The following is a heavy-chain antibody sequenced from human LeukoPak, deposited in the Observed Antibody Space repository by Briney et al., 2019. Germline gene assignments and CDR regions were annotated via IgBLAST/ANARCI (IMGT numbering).Heavy chain of an antibody. J-gene: IGHJ4*02. D-gene: IGHD1-26*01. Sequence: SETLSLTCTVSGGSISSYYWSWIRQPPGKGLEWIGEINHSGSTNYNPSLKSRVTISVDTSKNQFSLKLSSVTAADTAVYYCARGQGGADDYWGQGTLVTVSS. CDR3: ARGQGGADDY. CDR1: GGSISSYY. CDR2: INHSGST. V-gene: IGHV4-34*01.